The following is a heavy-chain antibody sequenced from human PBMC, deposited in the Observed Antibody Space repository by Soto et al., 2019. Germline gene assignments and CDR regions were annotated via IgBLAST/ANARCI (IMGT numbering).Heavy chain of an antibody. V-gene: IGHV3-15*07. Sequence: PGGSLRLSCAASGFTFSNAWMNWVRQAPGKGLEWVGRIKSKTDGGTTDYAAPVKGRFTISRDDSKNTLYLQMNSLKTEDTAVYYCTTRKSELTYYDFWSGYPQSDAFDIWGQGTMVTVSS. CDR2: IKSKTDGGTT. D-gene: IGHD3-3*01. CDR3: TTRKSELTYYDFWSGYPQSDAFDI. J-gene: IGHJ3*02. CDR1: GFTFSNAW.